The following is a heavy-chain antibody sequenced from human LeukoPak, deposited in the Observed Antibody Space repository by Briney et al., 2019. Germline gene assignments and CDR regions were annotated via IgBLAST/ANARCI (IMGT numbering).Heavy chain of an antibody. CDR2: ISWDGDST. J-gene: IGHJ4*02. D-gene: IGHD1-26*01. CDR1: GITFDDYT. V-gene: IGHV3-43*01. Sequence: GGSLRLFCAASGITFDDYTMHWVRQAPGKGLEWVSLISWDGDSTYYADSVKGRFTISRDNSKNSLYLQMNSLRTEDSAFYYCTKDIYAKGAVGAFDYWGQGTLVTVSS. CDR3: TKDIYAKGAVGAFDY.